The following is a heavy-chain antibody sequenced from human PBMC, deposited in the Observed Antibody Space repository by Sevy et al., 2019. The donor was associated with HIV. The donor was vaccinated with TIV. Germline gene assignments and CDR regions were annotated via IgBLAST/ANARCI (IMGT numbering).Heavy chain of an antibody. CDR3: ARDNNYYYDSSGYYVSGAFDI. V-gene: IGHV3-7*01. CDR2: IKQDGSEK. Sequence: GGSLRLSCAASGFTFSSYWMSWVRQAPGKGLEWVANIKQDGSEKYYVDSVKGRFTISRDNAKNSLYLQMNSLRAEDTVVYYCARDNNYYYDSSGYYVSGAFDIWGQGTMVTVSS. J-gene: IGHJ3*02. CDR1: GFTFSSYW. D-gene: IGHD3-22*01.